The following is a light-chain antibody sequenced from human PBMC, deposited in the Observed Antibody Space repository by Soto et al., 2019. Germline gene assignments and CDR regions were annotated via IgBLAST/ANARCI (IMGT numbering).Light chain of an antibody. CDR1: QDISNY. V-gene: IGKV1-33*01. CDR3: QQYDNLPRT. J-gene: IGKJ4*01. Sequence: DIQMTQSPSSLSASVGDRVTITCQASQDISNYLKWYQQKPGKAPKLLIYDASNLETGVPSRFSGSGSGTAYSFTISSLQPEEIATDYCQQYDNLPRTFGGGTKVEIK. CDR2: DAS.